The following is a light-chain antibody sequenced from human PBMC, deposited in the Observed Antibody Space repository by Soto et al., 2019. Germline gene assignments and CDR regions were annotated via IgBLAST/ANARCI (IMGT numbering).Light chain of an antibody. CDR1: QSVSTN. CDR3: QQXDERPPNLS. J-gene: IGKJ4*01. Sequence: EIVMTQSPATLSVSPGERATLSCRASQSVSTNLAWYQQKPGQAPRLLIYAASVRATGIPPRFSGSGSGTEXTXXXXXXXSXDFXVXXCQQXDERPPNLSFGGGTKVEIK. CDR2: AAS. V-gene: IGKV3-15*01.